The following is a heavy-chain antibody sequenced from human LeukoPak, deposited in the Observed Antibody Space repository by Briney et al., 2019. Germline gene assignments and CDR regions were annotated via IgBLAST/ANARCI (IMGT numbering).Heavy chain of an antibody. Sequence: PSETLSLTCTVSGGSVSSGSYYWSWIRQPPGKGLEWIGYIYYSGNTNYDPSLKSRVTISVDTSKNQFSLKLSSVTAADTAVYYCARDVDYWGQGTLVTVSS. CDR2: IYYSGNT. V-gene: IGHV4-61*01. CDR3: ARDVDY. J-gene: IGHJ4*02. CDR1: GGSVSSGSYY.